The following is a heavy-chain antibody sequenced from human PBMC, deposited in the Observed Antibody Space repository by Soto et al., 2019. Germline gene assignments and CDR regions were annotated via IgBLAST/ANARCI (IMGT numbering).Heavy chain of an antibody. CDR1: GFTFSSYA. V-gene: IGHV3-30-3*01. CDR3: ARDSVVVPAAIQDPGALGYYYGMDV. D-gene: IGHD2-2*02. Sequence: GGSLRLSCAASGFTFSSYAMHWVRQAPGKGLEWVAVISYDGSNKYYADSVKGRFTISRDNSKNTLYLQMNSLRAEDTAVYYRARDSVVVPAAIQDPGALGYYYGMDVWGQGTTVTVSS. CDR2: ISYDGSNK. J-gene: IGHJ6*02.